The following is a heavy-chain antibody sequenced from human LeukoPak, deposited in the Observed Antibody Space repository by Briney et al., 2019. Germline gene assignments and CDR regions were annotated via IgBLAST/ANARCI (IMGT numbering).Heavy chain of an antibody. D-gene: IGHD5-12*01. CDR3: ARYLNSGPADY. CDR1: EFTFSSYW. V-gene: IGHV3-7*01. Sequence: PGGSLRLSCAASEFTFSSYWMSWFRQAPGKRLEWVANIKGDGSEKHYVDSVKGRFTISRDNAKNSLYLQMNSLRAEDTAVYYCARYLNSGPADYWGQGSLVTVSS. J-gene: IGHJ4*02. CDR2: IKGDGSEK.